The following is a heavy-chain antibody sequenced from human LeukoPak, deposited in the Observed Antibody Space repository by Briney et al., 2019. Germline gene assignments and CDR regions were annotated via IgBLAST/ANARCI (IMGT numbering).Heavy chain of an antibody. D-gene: IGHD3-10*01. J-gene: IGHJ5*02. CDR3: ARAPRITMVRGKTYNWFDP. Sequence: APVKVSCKASGYTFTSYYMHWVRQAPGQGLEWMGIINPSGGSTSYAQKFQGRVTMTRDTSTSTVYMELSSLRSEDTAVYYCARAPRITMVRGKTYNWFDPWGQGTLVTVSS. CDR2: INPSGGST. V-gene: IGHV1-46*01. CDR1: GYTFTSYY.